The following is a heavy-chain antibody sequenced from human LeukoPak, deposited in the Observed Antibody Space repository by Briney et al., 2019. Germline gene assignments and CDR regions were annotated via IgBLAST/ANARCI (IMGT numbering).Heavy chain of an antibody. V-gene: IGHV4-61*01. Sequence: PSETLSLTCTVSGGSVSSGNYYWSWIRQPPGKGLEYIGYIYNSGSTNYNPSLKSRVAISVDTSKNQFPLKLSSVTAADTAVYYCARDLAWYTFDPWGQGTLVTVSS. CDR3: ARDLAWYTFDP. D-gene: IGHD6-13*01. J-gene: IGHJ5*02. CDR1: GGSVSSGNYY. CDR2: IYNSGST.